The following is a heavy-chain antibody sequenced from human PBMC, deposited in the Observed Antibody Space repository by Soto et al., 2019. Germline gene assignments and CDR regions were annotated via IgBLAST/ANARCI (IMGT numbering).Heavy chain of an antibody. D-gene: IGHD6-13*01. CDR3: ARSLLDEYSSSWRSAYYGMDV. Sequence: ASVKVSCKASGFTFSAYYIYWVRQAPGQGLEWIGWINPNSGGTNNSQKFQGRVTMTRDTSTSTVYMELSALIPDDTAVYYCARSLLDEYSSSWRSAYYGMDVWGQGTTVTVSS. J-gene: IGHJ6*02. V-gene: IGHV1-2*02. CDR1: GFTFSAYY. CDR2: INPNSGGT.